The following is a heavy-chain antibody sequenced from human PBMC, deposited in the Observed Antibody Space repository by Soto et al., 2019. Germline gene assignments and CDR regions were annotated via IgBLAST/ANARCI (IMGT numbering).Heavy chain of an antibody. CDR3: AKLEDNKDYYDSSCYDAFDI. Sequence: GGSLRLSCAASGFTFSSYAMSWVRQAPGKGLEWVSAISGSGGSTYYADSVKGRFTISRDNSKNTLYLQMNSLRAEDTAVYYCAKLEDNKDYYDSSCYDAFDIWGQGTMVTVSS. CDR1: GFTFSSYA. J-gene: IGHJ3*02. V-gene: IGHV3-23*01. D-gene: IGHD3-22*01. CDR2: ISGSGGST.